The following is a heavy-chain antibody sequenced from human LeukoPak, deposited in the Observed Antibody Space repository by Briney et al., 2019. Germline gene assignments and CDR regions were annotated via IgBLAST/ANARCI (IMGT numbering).Heavy chain of an antibody. J-gene: IGHJ4*02. CDR1: GFTFSSYA. D-gene: IGHD4-17*01. CDR3: AKSTTVTTRGVTDY. V-gene: IGHV3-23*01. CDR2: ISGSSGST. Sequence: GGSLRLSCAASGFTFSSYAMSWVRQAPGKGLEWVSVISGSSGSTYYADSVKGRFTISRDNSKNTLYLQMNSLRAEDTAVYYCAKSTTVTTRGVTDYWGQGTLVTVSS.